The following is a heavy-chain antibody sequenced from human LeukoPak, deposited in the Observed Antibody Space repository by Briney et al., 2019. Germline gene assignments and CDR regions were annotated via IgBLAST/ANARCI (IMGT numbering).Heavy chain of an antibody. J-gene: IGHJ5*02. D-gene: IGHD2-2*01. Sequence: PSETLSLTCTVSGVSISSYYWSWIRQPPGNGLDGIRYIYTSWSTNYNPSLKSRVTISVDTSKNQFSLKLSSVTAADTAVYYCARELIQLAVVPAAYFDPWGQGTLVTVSS. CDR3: ARELIQLAVVPAAYFDP. V-gene: IGHV4-4*09. CDR2: IYTSWST. CDR1: GVSISSYY.